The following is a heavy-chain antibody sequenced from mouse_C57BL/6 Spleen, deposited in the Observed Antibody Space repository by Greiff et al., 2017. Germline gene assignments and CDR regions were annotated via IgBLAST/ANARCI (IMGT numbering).Heavy chain of an antibody. J-gene: IGHJ3*01. CDR1: GYTFTSYW. V-gene: IGHV1-72*01. CDR3: AREAWFDD. Sequence: QVQLKEPGAELVKPGASVKLSCKASGYTFTSYWMHWVKQRPGRGLEWIGRIDPNSGGTKYNEKFKSKATLTVDKPSSTAYMQLSSLTSEGSAVYYGAREAWFDDWGQGTMVTVSA. CDR2: IDPNSGGT.